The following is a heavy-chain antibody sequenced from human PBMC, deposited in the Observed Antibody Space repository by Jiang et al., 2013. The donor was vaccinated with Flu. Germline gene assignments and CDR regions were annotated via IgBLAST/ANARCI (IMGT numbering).Heavy chain of an antibody. Sequence: SGAEVKKPGESLKISCKGSGYSFTSYWIGWVRQMPGKGLEWMGIIYPGDSDTRYSPSFQGQVTISADKSIGTAYLQWSSLKASDTAMYYCARQLSSSGWGNWFDPVGPGTLVTVSS. D-gene: IGHD6-19*01. CDR2: IYPGDSDT. CDR3: ARQLSSSGWGNWFDP. V-gene: IGHV5-51*01. CDR1: GYSFTSYW. J-gene: IGHJ5*02.